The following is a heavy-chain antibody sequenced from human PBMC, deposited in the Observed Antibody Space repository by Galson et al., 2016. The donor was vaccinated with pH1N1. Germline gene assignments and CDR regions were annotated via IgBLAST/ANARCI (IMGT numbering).Heavy chain of an antibody. J-gene: IGHJ5*02. Sequence: SVKVSCKASGGTFSSYAISWVRQAPGQGLEWMGGIIPIFGTANYAQKFQGRVTITADESTSTAYMELSSLRSEDTAVYYCARDVYYGELGNWFDTWGQGTRVIVSS. CDR1: GGTFSSYA. D-gene: IGHD4-17*01. V-gene: IGHV1-69*13. CDR2: IIPIFGTA. CDR3: ARDVYYGELGNWFDT.